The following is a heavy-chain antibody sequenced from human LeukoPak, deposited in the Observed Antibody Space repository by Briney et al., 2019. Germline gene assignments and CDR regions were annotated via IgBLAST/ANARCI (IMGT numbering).Heavy chain of an antibody. J-gene: IGHJ5*02. V-gene: IGHV3-30-3*01. CDR1: GFTFSSYA. Sequence: GGSLGLSCAASGFTFSSYAMHWVRQAPGKELEWVTVISYDGSNKYYADSVKGRFTISRDNSKNTLYLQMDSLRAEDTAVYYCARDEVLARPADQINWFDPWGQGTLVIVSS. CDR3: ARDEVLARPADQINWFDP. D-gene: IGHD2-2*01. CDR2: ISYDGSNK.